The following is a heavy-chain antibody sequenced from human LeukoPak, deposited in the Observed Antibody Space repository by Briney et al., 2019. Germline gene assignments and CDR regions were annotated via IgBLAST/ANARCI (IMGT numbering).Heavy chain of an antibody. CDR1: GFTFSSYS. CDR2: ISTSSSTI. J-gene: IGHJ4*02. V-gene: IGHV3-48*01. D-gene: IGHD5-18*01. CDR3: ARDPAIQVWLSAYYFDN. Sequence: GGSLRLSCAASGFTFSSYSMNWVRQAPGKGLEWVSYISTSSSTIYYADSVKGRFTISRDNAKNSLYLQMNSLRAEDTAVYYCARDPAIQVWLSAYYFDNWGQGTLVTVSS.